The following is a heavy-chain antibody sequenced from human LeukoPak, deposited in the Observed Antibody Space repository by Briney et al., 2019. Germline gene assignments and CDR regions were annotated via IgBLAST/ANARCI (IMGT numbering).Heavy chain of an antibody. CDR3: ARGHARAKPDYYDSSGSGYFQH. J-gene: IGHJ1*01. CDR1: GGSISSYY. D-gene: IGHD3-22*01. CDR2: IYYSGST. V-gene: IGHV4-59*01. Sequence: PSETLSLTCTVSGGSISSYYWSWIRQPPGKGLEWIGYIYYSGSTNYNPSLKSRVTISVDTYKNQFSLKLSSVTAADTAVYYCARGHARAKPDYYDSSGSGYFQHWGQGTLVTVSS.